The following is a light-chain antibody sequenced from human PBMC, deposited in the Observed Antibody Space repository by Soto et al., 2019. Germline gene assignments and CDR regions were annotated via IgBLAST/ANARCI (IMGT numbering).Light chain of an antibody. CDR1: QTISSW. CDR3: QQYNSYSEA. Sequence: DIQMTQSPSTLSGSVGDRVTITCRASQTISSWLAWYQQKPGKAPKLLIYKASTLKSGVPSRFSGSGSGTEFTLTISSLQPDDFATYYCQQYNSYSEALGQGTKVELK. J-gene: IGKJ1*01. V-gene: IGKV1-5*03. CDR2: KAS.